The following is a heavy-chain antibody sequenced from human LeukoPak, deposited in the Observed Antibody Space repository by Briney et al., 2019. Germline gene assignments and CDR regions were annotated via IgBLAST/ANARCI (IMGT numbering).Heavy chain of an antibody. CDR1: GFTLSNYA. V-gene: IGHV3-23*01. CDR2: ISGTDDST. J-gene: IGHJ1*01. D-gene: IGHD4-11*01. CDR3: ATYSTRNAREFQS. Sequence: GSLRLSCAASGFTLSNYAMSWVRQAPGKGLEWVSGISGTDDSTQYADSVKGRFTISRDNAKMSLYLQMNSLRVEDTAVYYCATYSTRNAREFQSWGQGTLVTVSS.